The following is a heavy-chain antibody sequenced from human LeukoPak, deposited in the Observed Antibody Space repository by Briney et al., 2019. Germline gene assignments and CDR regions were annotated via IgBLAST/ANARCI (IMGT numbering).Heavy chain of an antibody. J-gene: IGHJ4*02. CDR2: INHSGST. Sequence: SETLSLTCTVYGGSFSGYYWSWIRQPPGKGLEWIGEINHSGSTNYNPSLKSRVTISVDTSKNQFSLKLSSVTAADTAVYYCARGRVFDYWGQGTLVTVSS. CDR3: ARGRVFDY. CDR1: GGSFSGYY. V-gene: IGHV4-34*01.